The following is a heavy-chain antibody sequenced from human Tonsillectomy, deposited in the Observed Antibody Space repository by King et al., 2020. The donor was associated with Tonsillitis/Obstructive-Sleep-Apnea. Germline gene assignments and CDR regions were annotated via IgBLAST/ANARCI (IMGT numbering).Heavy chain of an antibody. D-gene: IGHD3-3*01. CDR1: GFTFSNDW. V-gene: IGHV3-15*01. CDR2: IKSKTDGGTT. CDR3: TNDQGYEFWIGYLHI. Sequence: VQLVESGGGLVKPGGSLRLSCAASGFTFSNDWMSWVRQAPGKGREWVGRIKSKTDGGTTDYAAPVKGRFTISRDDSKNTLYLQMNSLKTEDTDVYYFTNDQGYEFWIGYLHIRGQGKIVTVPS. J-gene: IGHJ3*02.